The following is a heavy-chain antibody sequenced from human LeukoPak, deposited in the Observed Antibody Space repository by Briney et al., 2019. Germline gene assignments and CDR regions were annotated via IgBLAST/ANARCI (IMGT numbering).Heavy chain of an antibody. D-gene: IGHD6-19*01. Sequence: ASVKVSCKASGYTFTSYDINWVRQATGQGLEWMGWMNPNSGNTGYAQKFQGRVTITRDTSASTVYMELSSLRSEDTAVYYCARGSTSDWPLDHWGQETLVTISS. CDR2: MNPNSGNT. CDR3: ARGSTSDWPLDH. J-gene: IGHJ4*02. V-gene: IGHV1-8*01. CDR1: GYTFTSYD.